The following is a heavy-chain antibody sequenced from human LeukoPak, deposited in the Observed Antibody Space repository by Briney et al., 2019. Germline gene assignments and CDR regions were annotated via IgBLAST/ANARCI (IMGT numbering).Heavy chain of an antibody. CDR2: ISGDGGST. Sequence: PGGSLRLSCAASGFTFDDYAMHWVRQAQGKGLEWVSLISGDGGSTYYADSVKGRFTISRDNSKNSLYLRMNSLRTEDTALYYCAKDNSGWYTGAFDIWGQGTMVTVSS. CDR1: GFTFDDYA. J-gene: IGHJ3*02. V-gene: IGHV3-43*02. CDR3: AKDNSGWYTGAFDI. D-gene: IGHD6-19*01.